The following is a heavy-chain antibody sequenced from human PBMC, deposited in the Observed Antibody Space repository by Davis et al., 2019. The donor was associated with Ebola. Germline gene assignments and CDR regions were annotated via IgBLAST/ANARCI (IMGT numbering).Heavy chain of an antibody. V-gene: IGHV3-48*02. CDR1: GFTFSSYS. Sequence: PGGSLRLSCAASGFTFSSYSMNWVRQAPGKGLEWVSYISSSSSTIYYADSVKGRFTISRDNAKNSLYLQMNSLRDEDTAVYYCARGVNSGRTNAFDIWGQGTMVTVSS. CDR2: ISSSSSTI. J-gene: IGHJ3*02. CDR3: ARGVNSGRTNAFDI. D-gene: IGHD1-26*01.